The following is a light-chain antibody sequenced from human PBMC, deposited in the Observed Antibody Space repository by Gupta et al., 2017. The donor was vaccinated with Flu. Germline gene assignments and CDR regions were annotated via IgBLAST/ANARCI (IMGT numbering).Light chain of an antibody. V-gene: IGKV1-39*01. J-gene: IGKJ1*01. CDR3: QQSYSTPWT. Sequence: PSSLSASVGDRVTITCRASQSISSSLNWYQQEPGKAPKLLMSVASTLQSGVPSRFSGGGSQTEFTLTINSLQPQDFTTYYRQQSYSTPWTFGQGTKVEIK. CDR1: QSISSS. CDR2: VAS.